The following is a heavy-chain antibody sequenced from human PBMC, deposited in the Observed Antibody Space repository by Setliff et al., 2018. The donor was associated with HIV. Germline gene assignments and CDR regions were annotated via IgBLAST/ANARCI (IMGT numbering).Heavy chain of an antibody. CDR2: IFYSGRA. Sequence: SETLSLTCTVSDGSIRSSDYYWGWIRQPPGKGLEWIGSIFYSGRAFYKSTLKSRVTISVDTSKNQFSLEVNSVTAADTAVFYCARHRVITGSFDSWSQGTLVTVSS. CDR1: DGSIRSSDYY. CDR3: ARHRVITGSFDS. J-gene: IGHJ4*02. V-gene: IGHV4-39*01. D-gene: IGHD1-20*01.